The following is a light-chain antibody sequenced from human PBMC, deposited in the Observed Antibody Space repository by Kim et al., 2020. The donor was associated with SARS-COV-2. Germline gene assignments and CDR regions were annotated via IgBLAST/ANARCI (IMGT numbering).Light chain of an antibody. Sequence: GQKVTFSCSGSSSNIGNNYVSWYQQLPGTAPKLLIYDSNKRPSGVPARFSGSKSGTSATLGITGLQTGDEADYYCGSWDSSLTTYVFGPGTQLTVL. CDR3: GSWDSSLTTYV. J-gene: IGLJ1*01. CDR2: DSN. CDR1: SSNIGNNY. V-gene: IGLV1-51*01.